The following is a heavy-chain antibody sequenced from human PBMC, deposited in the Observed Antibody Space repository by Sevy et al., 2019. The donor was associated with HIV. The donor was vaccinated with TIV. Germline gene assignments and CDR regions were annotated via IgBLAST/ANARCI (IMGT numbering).Heavy chain of an antibody. D-gene: IGHD5-12*01. Sequence: GGSLRLSCKASGFIFSRYGVHWVRQAPGKGLEWVANIKQDGSEKYYVDSVKGRFTISRDNAKKSLYLQMNSLRAEDTAVYYCARNRDDSSGFHMDVWGQGTTVTVSS. J-gene: IGHJ6*02. V-gene: IGHV3-7*01. CDR3: ARNRDDSSGFHMDV. CDR2: IKQDGSEK. CDR1: GFIFSRYG.